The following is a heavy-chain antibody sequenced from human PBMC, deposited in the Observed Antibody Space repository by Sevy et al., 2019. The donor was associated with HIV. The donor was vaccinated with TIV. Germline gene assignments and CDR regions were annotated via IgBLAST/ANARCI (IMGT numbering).Heavy chain of an antibody. CDR3: ARDGWGDHLDY. J-gene: IGHJ4*02. CDR2: ISYGGRNE. CDR1: GFSFRRYA. Sequence: GGSLRLSCEASGFSFRRYAMHWVRQAPGKGLEWVTVISYGGRNEYYVDSVKGRFTISRDNSKNTLYLQMNSLRPEDTAIYYCARDGWGDHLDYWGQGTLVTVSS. D-gene: IGHD2-21*02. V-gene: IGHV3-30*04.